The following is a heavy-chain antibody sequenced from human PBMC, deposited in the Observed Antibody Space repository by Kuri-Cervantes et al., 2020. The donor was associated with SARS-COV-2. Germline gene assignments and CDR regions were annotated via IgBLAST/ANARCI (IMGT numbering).Heavy chain of an antibody. J-gene: IGHJ4*02. CDR2: INSDGSSR. V-gene: IGHV3-74*01. D-gene: IGHD2-15*01. CDR1: GFTFSTYW. Sequence: GGSLRLSCAASGFTFSTYWMHWVRQAPGKGLVWVSRINSDGSSRSYADSVKGRFTISRDNAKNSLYLQMNSLRAEDTAVYYCARDRGEDIVVVVAASAYDYWGQGTLVTVSS. CDR3: ARDRGEDIVVVVAASAYDY.